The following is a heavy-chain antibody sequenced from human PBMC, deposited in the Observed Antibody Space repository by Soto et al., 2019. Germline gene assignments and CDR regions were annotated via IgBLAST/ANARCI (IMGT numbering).Heavy chain of an antibody. D-gene: IGHD2-2*01. J-gene: IGHJ6*02. CDR2: IYYSGST. Sequence: PSETLSLTCTVSGGSVSSGSYYWSWIRQPPGKGLEWIGYIYYSGSTYYNPSLKSRVTISVDTSKNQFSLKLSSVTAADTAVYYCARDSGVVPAATLVHYYYGMDVWGQGTTVTVSS. V-gene: IGHV4-61*01. CDR3: ARDSGVVPAATLVHYYYGMDV. CDR1: GGSVSSGSYY.